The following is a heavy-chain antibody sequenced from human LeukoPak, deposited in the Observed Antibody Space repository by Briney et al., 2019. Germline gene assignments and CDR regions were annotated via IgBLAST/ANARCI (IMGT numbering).Heavy chain of an antibody. J-gene: IGHJ4*02. Sequence: SETLSLTCTVSGGSISSYYCSWIRQPPGKGLEWIGYIYYSGSTNYNPSLKSRVTISVDTSKNQFSLKLSSVTAADTAVYYCARIAVAGSVDYWGQGTLVTVSS. CDR1: GGSISSYY. CDR3: ARIAVAGSVDY. V-gene: IGHV4-59*01. D-gene: IGHD6-19*01. CDR2: IYYSGST.